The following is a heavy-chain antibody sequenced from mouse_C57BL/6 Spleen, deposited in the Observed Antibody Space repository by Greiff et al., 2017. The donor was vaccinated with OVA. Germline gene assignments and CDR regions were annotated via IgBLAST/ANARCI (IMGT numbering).Heavy chain of an antibody. Sequence: VQLQQSGPELVKPGASVKMSCKASGYTFTDYNMHWVKQSHGKSLEWIGYINPNNGGTSYNQKFKGKATLTVNKSSSTAYMELRSLTSEDSAVYYCAREGYYSNFYAMDYWGQGTSVTVSS. V-gene: IGHV1-22*01. CDR3: AREGYYSNFYAMDY. D-gene: IGHD2-5*01. J-gene: IGHJ4*01. CDR1: GYTFTDYN. CDR2: INPNNGGT.